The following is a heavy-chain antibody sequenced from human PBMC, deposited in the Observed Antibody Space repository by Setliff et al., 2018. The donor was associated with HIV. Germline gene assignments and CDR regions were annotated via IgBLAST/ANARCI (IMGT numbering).Heavy chain of an antibody. J-gene: IGHJ4*02. D-gene: IGHD3-10*01. CDR3: AARNSGNPTRHFDY. V-gene: IGHV4-61*02. Sequence: PSETLSLTCTVSGDSINSGTYYWSWIRQPAGKGLEWIGRLHLSGDTNYNPSLKSRVTILVDTSKNQFSLKLSSVTAADTAVYYCAARNSGNPTRHFDYWGQGTLVTVSS. CDR2: LHLSGDT. CDR1: GDSINSGTYY.